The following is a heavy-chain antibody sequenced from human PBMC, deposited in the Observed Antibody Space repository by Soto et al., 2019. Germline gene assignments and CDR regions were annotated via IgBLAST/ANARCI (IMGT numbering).Heavy chain of an antibody. CDR2: ISAYNGNT. CDR1: GYTFTSYG. V-gene: IGHV1-18*01. Sequence: ASVKVSCKASGYTFTSYGISWVRQAPGQGLEWMGWISAYNGNTNYAQKLQGRVTMTTDTSTSTAYVELRSLRSDDTAVYYCARDKYSSGPKPNFDYWGQGTLVTVSS. D-gene: IGHD6-19*01. CDR3: ARDKYSSGPKPNFDY. J-gene: IGHJ4*02.